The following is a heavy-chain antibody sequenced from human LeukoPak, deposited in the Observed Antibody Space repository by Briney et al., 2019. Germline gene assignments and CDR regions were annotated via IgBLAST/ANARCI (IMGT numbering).Heavy chain of an antibody. V-gene: IGHV4-39*07. J-gene: IGHJ4*02. Sequence: SETLSLTCTVSGGSISSSSYYWGWIRQPPGKGLEWIGSIYYSGSTYCNPSLKSRATISIDTSKNHFSLRLTSVTTADTAMYYCAKGGATSIPETYWAQGILVTVSS. CDR3: AKGGATSIPETY. CDR1: GGSISSSSYY. D-gene: IGHD2-2*01. CDR2: IYYSGST.